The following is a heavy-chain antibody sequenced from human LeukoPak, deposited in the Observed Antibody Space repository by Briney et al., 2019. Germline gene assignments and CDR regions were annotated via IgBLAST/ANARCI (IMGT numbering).Heavy chain of an antibody. Sequence: GGSLRLSCALSGFTVSSNYMNWVRQAPGKGLEWVSVIHAGGTTFYADSVKGRFTISRDNSKNTLYLQMNSLRADDTAVYYCAREVRGDYFDFWGQGTLVTVSS. J-gene: IGHJ4*02. CDR1: GFTVSSNY. V-gene: IGHV3-53*01. CDR3: AREVRGDYFDF. CDR2: IHAGGTT. D-gene: IGHD3-16*01.